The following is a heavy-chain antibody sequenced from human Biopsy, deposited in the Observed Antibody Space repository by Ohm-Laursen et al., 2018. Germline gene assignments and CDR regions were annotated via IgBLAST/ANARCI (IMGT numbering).Heavy chain of an antibody. V-gene: IGHV4-31*01. D-gene: IGHD3-22*01. CDR2: IFKSANT. Sequence: TLSLTCTVSGGSISSGGSYWSWIRQRPGKGLEWIGYIFKSANTYYNPSLKNLITISGDTSKNQFSLKLNSVTAADTAMYYCARGDYFDSNGYFWFDPWGQGTLVTVSS. CDR1: GGSISSGGSY. J-gene: IGHJ5*02. CDR3: ARGDYFDSNGYFWFDP.